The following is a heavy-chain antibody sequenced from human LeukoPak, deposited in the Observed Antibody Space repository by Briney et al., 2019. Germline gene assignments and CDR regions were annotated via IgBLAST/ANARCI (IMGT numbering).Heavy chain of an antibody. D-gene: IGHD2-15*01. V-gene: IGHV4-61*08. J-gene: IGHJ4*02. CDR2: IYYSGST. CDR3: ARGWVAHYFDY. CDR1: GGSINTFDYY. Sequence: SETLSLTCVVSGGSINTFDYYGGWIRQPPGKGLEWIGYIYYSGSTNYNPSLRSRVTISIDTSKTQFSLRLSSVTAADTAVYYCARGWVAHYFDYWGQGTLVTVSS.